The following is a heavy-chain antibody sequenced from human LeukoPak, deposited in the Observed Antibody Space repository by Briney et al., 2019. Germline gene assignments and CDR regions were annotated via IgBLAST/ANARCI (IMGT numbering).Heavy chain of an antibody. V-gene: IGHV5-51*01. D-gene: IGHD5-18*01. CDR1: GYSFTSYW. Sequence: GESVKIACKGSGYSFTSYWIGWVRQMPGQGLEWMGIIYPGDSDTRYSPSFQGQVTISADKSISTDYLQWSSLKASDTAMYYCARDGYSYVFAYWGQGTLVTVSS. CDR3: ARDGYSYVFAY. CDR2: IYPGDSDT. J-gene: IGHJ4*02.